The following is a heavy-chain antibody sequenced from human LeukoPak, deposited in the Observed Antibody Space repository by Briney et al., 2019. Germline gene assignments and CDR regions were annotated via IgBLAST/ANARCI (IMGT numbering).Heavy chain of an antibody. D-gene: IGHD3-16*02. V-gene: IGHV1-18*01. CDR3: ARADTVRLGELSHFDY. J-gene: IGHJ4*02. Sequence: AASVKVSCKASGYTFTSYGISWVRQAPGQGLEWMGWISTYNGNTKNAQKLQGRVTMTTDTSTSTAYMELRTLRSDDTAVYYCARADTVRLGELSHFDYWGQGTLVTVSS. CDR2: ISTYNGNT. CDR1: GYTFTSYG.